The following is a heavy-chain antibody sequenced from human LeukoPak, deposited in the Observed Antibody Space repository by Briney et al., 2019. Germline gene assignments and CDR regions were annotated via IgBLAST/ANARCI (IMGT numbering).Heavy chain of an antibody. CDR2: ISGSGSSI. V-gene: IGHV3-48*03. Sequence: GGSLRLSCAASGFTFSNYEMNWVRQAPGKGLEWVSYISGSGSSIYYADSVKGRFTVSRDNAKNSLHLQMNSLRADDTALYHCAREPVHNYGDPPFDYWGQGTLVTVSS. CDR3: AREPVHNYGDPPFDY. CDR1: GFTFSNYE. D-gene: IGHD5-18*01. J-gene: IGHJ4*02.